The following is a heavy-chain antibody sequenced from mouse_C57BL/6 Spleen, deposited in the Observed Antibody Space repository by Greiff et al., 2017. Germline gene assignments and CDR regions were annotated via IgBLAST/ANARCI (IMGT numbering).Heavy chain of an antibody. CDR1: GYTFTSYT. J-gene: IGHJ1*03. Sequence: QVQLQQSGAELARPGASVKMSCKASGYTFTSYTMHWVKQRPGQGLEWIGNINPSNGGTNYNEKFKSKATLTVDKSSSTAYMQLSSLTSEDSAVYYCARENYYGSSEGYFDVWGTGTTVTVSS. CDR3: ARENYYGSSEGYFDV. D-gene: IGHD1-1*01. V-gene: IGHV1-53*01. CDR2: INPSNGGT.